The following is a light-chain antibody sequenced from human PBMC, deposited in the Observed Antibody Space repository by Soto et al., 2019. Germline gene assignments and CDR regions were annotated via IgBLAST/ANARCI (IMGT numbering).Light chain of an antibody. CDR2: GAS. J-gene: IGKJ1*01. CDR1: QSVSSN. V-gene: IGKV3-15*01. Sequence: EIVMTKSPATLSVSPGERATLSCRASQSVSSNLAWYQQKPGHAHRLLIYGASTRATGIPARFSGSGSGTEFTLTISSLQSEDCAVYYCQQYNNWPPWTFGQGTKVQIK. CDR3: QQYNNWPPWT.